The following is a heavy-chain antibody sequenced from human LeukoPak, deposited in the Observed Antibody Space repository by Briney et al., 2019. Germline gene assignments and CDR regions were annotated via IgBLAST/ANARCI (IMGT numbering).Heavy chain of an antibody. Sequence: GGSLRLSCVASGFTFSSYWMSWVRQAPGKGLEWVANIKQDGSEKYYVDSVKGRFTISRDNAKNALYLQMNSLRAEDTAVYYCAREDDRISWDQGTLVTVSS. V-gene: IGHV3-7*01. D-gene: IGHD3-22*01. CDR2: IKQDGSEK. CDR1: GFTFSSYW. CDR3: AREDDRIS. J-gene: IGHJ5*02.